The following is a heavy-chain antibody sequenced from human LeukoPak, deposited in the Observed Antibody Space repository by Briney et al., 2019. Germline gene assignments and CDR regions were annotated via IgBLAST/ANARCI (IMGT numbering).Heavy chain of an antibody. CDR2: ISSSGSYI. V-gene: IGHV3-21*01. Sequence: GGSLRLSCVASGFTFSSYSMNWVRQAPGKGLEWVSSISSSGSYIYYVDSVKGRFTISRDNAKNSLYLQMNSLRAEDTAVYFCARDPGYDILTGYYYDAFDIWGQGTMVTVSS. D-gene: IGHD3-9*01. CDR3: ARDPGYDILTGYYYDAFDI. CDR1: GFTFSSYS. J-gene: IGHJ3*02.